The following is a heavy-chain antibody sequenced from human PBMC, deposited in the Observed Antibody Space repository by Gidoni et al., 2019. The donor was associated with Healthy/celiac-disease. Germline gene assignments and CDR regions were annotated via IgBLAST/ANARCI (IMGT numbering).Heavy chain of an antibody. J-gene: IGHJ6*02. V-gene: IGHV4-31*03. CDR3: ARGDIVVVPAATIGYYYYGMDV. D-gene: IGHD2-2*01. CDR2: IYYSGST. CDR1: AGSISSCCYY. Sequence: QVQLQESGPGLVKPYQTLSLTCTVSAGSISSCCYYWSWIRQHPGKGLEWIGYIYYSGSTYYNPSLKSRVTISVDTSKNQFSLKLSSVTAADTAVYYCARGDIVVVPAATIGYYYYGMDVWGQGTTVTVSS.